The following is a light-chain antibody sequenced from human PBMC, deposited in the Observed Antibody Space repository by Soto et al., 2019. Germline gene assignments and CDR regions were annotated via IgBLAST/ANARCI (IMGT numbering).Light chain of an antibody. V-gene: IGLV4-60*02. Sequence: QLVLTQSSSASASLGSSVKLTCTLSSGHSSYIIAWHQQQPGKAPRYLMKLEGSGSYNKGSGVPDRFSGSSSGADRYLTISSLQFEDEADYYCETWDSNTVVFGGGTQLTVL. CDR1: SGHSSYI. CDR2: LEGSGSY. J-gene: IGLJ2*01. CDR3: ETWDSNTVV.